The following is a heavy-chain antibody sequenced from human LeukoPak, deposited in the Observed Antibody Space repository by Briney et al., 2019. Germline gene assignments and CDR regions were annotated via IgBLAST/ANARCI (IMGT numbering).Heavy chain of an antibody. J-gene: IGHJ4*02. Sequence: GGSLRLSCAASGFTFDDYGMSWVRQAPGKGLEWVSGINWNGGSTGYADSVKGRFTISRDNAKNSLYLQMNSLRAEDTALYYCAKDTSILWFGEFDYWGQGTLVTVSS. CDR3: AKDTSILWFGEFDY. CDR1: GFTFDDYG. V-gene: IGHV3-20*04. CDR2: INWNGGST. D-gene: IGHD3-10*01.